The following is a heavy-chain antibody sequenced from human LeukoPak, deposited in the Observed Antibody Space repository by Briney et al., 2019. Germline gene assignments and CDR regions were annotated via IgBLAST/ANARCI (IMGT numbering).Heavy chain of an antibody. Sequence: ASVKVSCKASGYTFTSYGISWVRQAPGQGLEWMGWISAYNGNTNYAQKLQGRVTMTTDTSTSTAYMELSRLTSDDTAVFYCARGYYDSSDFEYFHHWGQGTLVTVSS. J-gene: IGHJ1*01. CDR2: ISAYNGNT. CDR3: ARGYYDSSDFEYFHH. D-gene: IGHD3-22*01. CDR1: GYTFTSYG. V-gene: IGHV1-18*01.